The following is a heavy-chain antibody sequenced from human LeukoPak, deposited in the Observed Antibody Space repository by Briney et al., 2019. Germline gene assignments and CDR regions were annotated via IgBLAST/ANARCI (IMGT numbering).Heavy chain of an antibody. Sequence: SETLSLTCTVSGYSISSGYYWGWIRQPPGKGLEWIGSIYHSGSTYYNPSLKSRVTISVDTSKNQFSLKLSSVTAADTAVYYCARDTPTMVRGPFDPWGQGTLDTVSS. D-gene: IGHD3-10*01. CDR3: ARDTPTMVRGPFDP. V-gene: IGHV4-38-2*02. CDR2: IYHSGST. J-gene: IGHJ5*02. CDR1: GYSISSGYY.